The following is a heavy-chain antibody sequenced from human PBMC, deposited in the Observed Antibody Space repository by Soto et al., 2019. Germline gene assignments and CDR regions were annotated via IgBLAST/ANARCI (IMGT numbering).Heavy chain of an antibody. V-gene: IGHV1-58*02. Sequence: SVKISCKASGFTFTSSAMQWVRQARGQRLEWIGWIVVGSGNTNYAQKYQERVTITRDMSTSTAYMELSSLRSEDTAVYYCAAGVRGVPFDYWGQGTLVTVSS. CDR3: AAGVRGVPFDY. CDR2: IVVGSGNT. D-gene: IGHD3-10*01. J-gene: IGHJ4*02. CDR1: GFTFTSSA.